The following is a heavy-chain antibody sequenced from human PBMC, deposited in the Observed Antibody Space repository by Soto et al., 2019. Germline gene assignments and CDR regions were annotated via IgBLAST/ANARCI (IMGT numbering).Heavy chain of an antibody. CDR2: IYYSGST. Sequence: SETLSLTCTVSGGSISSYYWSWIRQPPGKGLEWIGYIYYSGSTNYNPSLKSRVTISVDTSKNQFSLKLSSVTAADTAVYYCARGDRDLYYYYYYMDVWGKGTTVTVS. CDR3: ARGDRDLYYYYYYMDV. V-gene: IGHV4-59*01. CDR1: GGSISSYY. D-gene: IGHD3-16*01. J-gene: IGHJ6*03.